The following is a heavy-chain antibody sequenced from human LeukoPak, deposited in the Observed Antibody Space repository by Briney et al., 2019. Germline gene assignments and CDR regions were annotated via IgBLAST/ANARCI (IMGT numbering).Heavy chain of an antibody. Sequence: SVKVSCKASGGTFSSYAISWVRQAPGQGLEWMGGTIPIFGTANYAQKFQGRVTITADESTSTAYMELSSLRSEDTAVYYCAREGYSGYPGGVMITFGGVIAPNHFDYWGQGTLVTVSS. CDR1: GGTFSSYA. V-gene: IGHV1-69*01. J-gene: IGHJ4*02. CDR3: AREGYSGYPGGVMITFGGVIAPNHFDY. D-gene: IGHD3-16*02. CDR2: TIPIFGTA.